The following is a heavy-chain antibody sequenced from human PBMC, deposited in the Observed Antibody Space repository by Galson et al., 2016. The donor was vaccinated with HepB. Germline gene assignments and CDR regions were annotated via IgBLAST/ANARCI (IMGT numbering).Heavy chain of an antibody. D-gene: IGHD3-9*01. J-gene: IGHJ6*04. CDR2: INGDGSST. V-gene: IGHV3-74*03. Sequence: SLRLSCAASGFSFNTYWMHWVRQAPGKGLVWVSRINGDGSSTTYADSVKGRFTISRDNTKNTLFLHMDGLRAEDTAVYYCTRDQVILTGSLPYYSGMDVWGKGTPVTVSS. CDR1: GFSFNTYW. CDR3: TRDQVILTGSLPYYSGMDV.